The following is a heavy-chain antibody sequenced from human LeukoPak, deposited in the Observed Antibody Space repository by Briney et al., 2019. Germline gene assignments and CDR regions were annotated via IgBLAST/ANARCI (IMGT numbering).Heavy chain of an antibody. J-gene: IGHJ5*02. CDR3: ARDHSIDDKSWWLDP. V-gene: IGHV1-46*01. CDR1: GDTFTRNW. D-gene: IGHD1-1*01. Sequence: SVKVSCKTSGDTFTRNWMHWVRQGPGQGLEWMGVINPNGDYTMYAQKFQGRVTVTRDMSSRTDYMELGSLRSDDTAVYYCARDHSIDDKSWWLDPWGQGTLVIVSS. CDR2: INPNGDYT.